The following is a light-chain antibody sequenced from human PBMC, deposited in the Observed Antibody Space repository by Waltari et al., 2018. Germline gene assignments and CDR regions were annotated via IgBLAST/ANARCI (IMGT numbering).Light chain of an antibody. CDR1: QSLLHSNGNTY. Sequence: DIVMTQTPLSLPITPGEPASISCRSSQSLLHSNGNTYLHWYLQKPGQSPQLLIYGGSNRASGVPDRFSGSGSGTDFTLKIRKVEAEDVGLYYGVKATALPVTFGPGTKLDIK. J-gene: IGKJ3*01. CDR2: GGS. V-gene: IGKV2-40*01. CDR3: VKATALPVT.